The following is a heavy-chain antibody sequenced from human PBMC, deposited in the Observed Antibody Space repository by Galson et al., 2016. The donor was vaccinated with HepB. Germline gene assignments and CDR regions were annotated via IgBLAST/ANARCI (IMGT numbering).Heavy chain of an antibody. V-gene: IGHV3-30-3*01. CDR3: ARGRVSSFNTYWYFDL. J-gene: IGHJ2*01. CDR2: VSYDGSNK. Sequence: SLRLSCAASGFTFNTYAAHWVRQAPGKGLEWVAVVSYDGSNKFYGDSVKGRFTISRDNSKNMLYLQMNDVRTEDTAVYFCARGRVSSFNTYWYFDLWGHGTLVTVSS. CDR1: GFTFNTYA. D-gene: IGHD6-13*01.